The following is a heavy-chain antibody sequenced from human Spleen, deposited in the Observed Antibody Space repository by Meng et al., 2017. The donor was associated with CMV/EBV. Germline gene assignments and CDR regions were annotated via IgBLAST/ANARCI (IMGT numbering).Heavy chain of an antibody. CDR3: ARNVDTAMVYNPPNHDDY. CDR2: INPNTGDT. Sequence: ASVKVSCKASGYTFTGYNIHWVRQAPGQGLEWMGWINPNTGDTNYAQKFQGRVTLTGDTSINTAYMELSRLRFDDTAVYYCARNVDTAMVYNPPNHDDYWGQGTLVTVSS. D-gene: IGHD5-18*01. V-gene: IGHV1-2*02. J-gene: IGHJ4*02. CDR1: GYTFTGYN.